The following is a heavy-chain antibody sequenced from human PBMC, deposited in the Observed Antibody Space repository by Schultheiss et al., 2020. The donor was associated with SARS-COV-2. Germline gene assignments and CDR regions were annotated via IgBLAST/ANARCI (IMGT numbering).Heavy chain of an antibody. V-gene: IGHV4-61*02. Sequence: SETLSLTCAVSGGSISSGGYSWSWIRQPAGKGLEWIGRIYTSGSTNYNPSLKSRVTISVDTSKNQFSLKLSSVTAADTAVYYCARDGSRWFDPWGQGTLVTVSS. CDR2: IYTSGST. CDR3: ARDGSRWFDP. J-gene: IGHJ5*02. CDR1: GGSISSGGYS.